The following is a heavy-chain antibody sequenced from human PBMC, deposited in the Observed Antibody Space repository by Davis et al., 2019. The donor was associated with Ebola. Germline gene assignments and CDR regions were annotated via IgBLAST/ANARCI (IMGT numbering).Heavy chain of an antibody. CDR2: ISGSGGST. D-gene: IGHD3-3*01. V-gene: IGHV3-23*01. Sequence: GESLKISCAASGFIFDTYAMSWVRQALGKGLEWVSAISGSGGSTYYADSVKGRFTISRDNSKKTLYLQMNSLRAEDTAVYYCAKSGLSFGVVKYHYGMDVWGKGTTVTVSS. J-gene: IGHJ6*04. CDR1: GFIFDTYA. CDR3: AKSGLSFGVVKYHYGMDV.